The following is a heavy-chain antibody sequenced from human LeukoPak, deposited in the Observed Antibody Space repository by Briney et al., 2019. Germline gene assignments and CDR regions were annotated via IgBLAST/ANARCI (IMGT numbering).Heavy chain of an antibody. V-gene: IGHV3-7*01. CDR3: ARVRKLRTRGVMDPLDY. CDR2: IQQDGTEK. Sequence: GRSLRLSCAASGFTFNYYWLTWVRQAPGKGLEWVANIQQDGTEKYYVDPVKGRFTISRDNAKNSLYLQMNSLRAEDTAVYYCARVRKLRTRGVMDPLDYWGQGTLVTVSS. D-gene: IGHD3-10*01. CDR1: GFTFNYYW. J-gene: IGHJ4*02.